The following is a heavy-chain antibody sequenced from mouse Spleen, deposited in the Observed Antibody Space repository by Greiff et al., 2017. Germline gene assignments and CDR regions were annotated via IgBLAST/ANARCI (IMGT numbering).Heavy chain of an antibody. CDR1: GYTFSSHF. CDR2: IYPDGGTA. Sequence: VHVEESGAGLVQPGASVKLSCTASGYTFSSHFMAWVRQTPGKGLEWVGHIYPDGGTAYYPNKFKGRATLTADKSSSTAYMQLSSLTSEDSAVYDCERQEIGRWAGFWDAGGKGTSVTVPS. J-gene: IGHJ1*03. V-gene: IGHV1-80*01. D-gene: IGHD2-14*01. CDR3: ERQEIGRWAGFWDA.